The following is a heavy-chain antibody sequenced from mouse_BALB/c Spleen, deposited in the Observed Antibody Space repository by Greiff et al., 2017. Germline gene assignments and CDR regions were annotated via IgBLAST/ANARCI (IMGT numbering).Heavy chain of an antibody. J-gene: IGHJ4*01. Sequence: EVQLLESGPGLVKPSQSLSLTCKVTGYSITSDYAWYWIRQFPGNQLWRMGNISYSGSTSYNPSLKSRISITRDTSKNQFFLQLNSVTTENTATYYCASHILRLYAMDYWGQGTSVTVSS. D-gene: IGHD1-2*01. CDR2: ISYSGST. V-gene: IGHV3-2*02. CDR3: ASHILRLYAMDY. CDR1: GYSITSDYA.